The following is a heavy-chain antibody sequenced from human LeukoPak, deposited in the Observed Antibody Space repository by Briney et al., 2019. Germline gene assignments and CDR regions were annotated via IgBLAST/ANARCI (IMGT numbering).Heavy chain of an antibody. CDR2: IYPGDSDT. CDR3: ARRGSVAPLPGYYYMDV. D-gene: IGHD6-6*01. V-gene: IGHV5-51*01. J-gene: IGHJ6*03. CDR1: GYSFTNYW. Sequence: GESLKISCKGSGYSFTNYWIGWVRQMPGKGLEWMGIIYPGDSDTRYSPSFQGQVTISADKSISTAYLQWSSLKASDTAMYYCARRGSVAPLPGYYYMDVWGKGTTVTVSS.